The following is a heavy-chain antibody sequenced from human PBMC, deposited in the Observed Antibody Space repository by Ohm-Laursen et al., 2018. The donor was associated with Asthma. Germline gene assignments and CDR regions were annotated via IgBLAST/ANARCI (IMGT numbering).Heavy chain of an antibody. D-gene: IGHD1-1*01. CDR2: IKTDGTST. CDR1: GFTFNNYW. V-gene: IGHV3-74*01. J-gene: IGHJ4*02. CDR3: ARGNLEGLL. Sequence: GSLRLSCAASGFTFNNYWMHWLRQAPGKGLEWVSRIKTDGTSTSYADSVKGRFTISRDDAQNTVYLQMNSLRVDDTAVYYCARGNLEGLLWGQGTLVTVSS.